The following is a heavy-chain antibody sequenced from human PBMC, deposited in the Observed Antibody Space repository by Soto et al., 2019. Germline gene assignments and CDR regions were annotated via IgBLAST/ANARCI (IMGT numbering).Heavy chain of an antibody. CDR2: INHSGST. J-gene: IGHJ6*02. V-gene: IGHV4-34*01. CDR3: ARGERAVTTGYYYGMDV. CDR1: GGSLSGYY. D-gene: IGHD4-17*01. Sequence: SETLSLTCAVYGGSLSGYYWSWVRQPPGKGLEWIGEINHSGSTNYNPSLKSRVTISVDTSKNQFSLKLSSVTAADTAVYYCARGERAVTTGYYYGMDVWGQGTTVTVSS.